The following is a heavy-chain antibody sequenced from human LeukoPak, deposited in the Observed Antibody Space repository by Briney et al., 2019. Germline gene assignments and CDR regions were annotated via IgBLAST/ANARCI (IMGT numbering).Heavy chain of an antibody. D-gene: IGHD1/OR15-1a*01. CDR3: AKVNNYDDY. CDR2: ISPDGSKE. J-gene: IGHJ4*02. Sequence: GRSLRLSCAASGFTFNIFGIHWVRQAPGKGLEWVAAISPDGSKEYYTESVKGRFTVSRDNSKNMIYLQMNSLRGEDSAVYYCAKVNNYDDYGGQGTLVTVSS. V-gene: IGHV3-30*18. CDR1: GFTFNIFG.